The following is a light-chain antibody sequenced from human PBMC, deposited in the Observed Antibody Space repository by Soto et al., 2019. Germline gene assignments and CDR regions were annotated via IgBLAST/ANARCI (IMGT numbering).Light chain of an antibody. Sequence: AIQLTQSPSSLSASVGDRVTITCRASQGISSALAWYQQKPGKAPKLLIYDASSLESGVPSRFSGSGSGTDFTLTISSLQPEDFATYYCQQFNSYPLALTVGGGTKVEIK. CDR3: QQFNSYPLALT. J-gene: IGKJ4*01. CDR2: DAS. V-gene: IGKV1-13*02. CDR1: QGISSA.